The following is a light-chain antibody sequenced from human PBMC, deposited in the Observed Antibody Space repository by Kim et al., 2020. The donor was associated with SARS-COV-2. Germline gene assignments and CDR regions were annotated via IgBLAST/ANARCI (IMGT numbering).Light chain of an antibody. J-gene: IGKJ4*01. CDR3: QLSYIPPFT. Sequence: DIQMTQSPSSLSASVGDRVTISCRTSQSISSHLNWYHQKPGRAPKLLIYAASTLQGGVPSRFSGSGSETDFTLTISSVQPEDFATYFCQLSYIPPFTLGRGTKVEIK. CDR2: AAS. CDR1: QSISSH. V-gene: IGKV1-39*01.